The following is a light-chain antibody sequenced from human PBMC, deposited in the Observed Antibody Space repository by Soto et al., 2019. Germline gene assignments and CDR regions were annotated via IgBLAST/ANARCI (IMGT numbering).Light chain of an antibody. CDR3: QQAKSFPIT. V-gene: IGKV1-12*01. J-gene: IGKJ5*01. CDR1: QDIGNW. CDR2: SAS. Sequence: IHVTESPPSMAPSVGERVAIACRASQDIGNWMTWYQQKPGKAPKLLIYSASTLVRGVPSRFSGSGSGTEFTLTISGLQPEDSLTYYCQQAKSFPITFGQGTRLEI.